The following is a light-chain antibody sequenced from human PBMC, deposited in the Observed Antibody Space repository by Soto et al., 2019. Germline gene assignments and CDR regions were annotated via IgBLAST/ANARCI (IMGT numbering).Light chain of an antibody. CDR2: EVS. V-gene: IGKV2D-29*02. Sequence: TQTPLSLSVIAGQPASISCKSSQSILHSDGKTYVYWYLQRPGQSPRPLIYEVSNRFAGVPDRFSGSGSGTEFSLKISRVEAADVGICYCLQTKQRPLTFGQGTNVEIK. CDR3: LQTKQRPLT. CDR1: QSILHSDGKTY. J-gene: IGKJ1*01.